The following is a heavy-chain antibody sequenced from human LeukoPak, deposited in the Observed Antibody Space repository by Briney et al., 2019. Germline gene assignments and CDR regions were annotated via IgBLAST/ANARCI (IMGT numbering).Heavy chain of an antibody. V-gene: IGHV3-15*01. Sequence: GGSLRLSCAASGFTFSSYWMSWVRQAPGKGLEWVGRIKSKTDGGTTDYAAPVKGRFTISRDDSKNTLYLQMNSLKTEDTAVYYCTTQLSSSYYFDYWGQGTLVTVSS. CDR1: GFTFSSYW. J-gene: IGHJ4*02. CDR3: TTQLSSSYYFDY. CDR2: IKSKTDGGTT. D-gene: IGHD6-6*01.